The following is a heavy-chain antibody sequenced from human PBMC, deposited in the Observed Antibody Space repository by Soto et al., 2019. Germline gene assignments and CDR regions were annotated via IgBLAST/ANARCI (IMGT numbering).Heavy chain of an antibody. Sequence: SETLSLTCTFSGGSISSGAYYWSWIRQHPGKGLEWIGYIYYTGSTYYNPSLKSRITISVDTSKNQFSLKLSSVTAADTAVYYCARSTLEYYYDSSVGYWGQGTLVTVSS. D-gene: IGHD3-22*01. V-gene: IGHV4-31*03. CDR3: ARSTLEYYYDSSVGY. J-gene: IGHJ4*02. CDR1: GGSISSGAYY. CDR2: IYYTGST.